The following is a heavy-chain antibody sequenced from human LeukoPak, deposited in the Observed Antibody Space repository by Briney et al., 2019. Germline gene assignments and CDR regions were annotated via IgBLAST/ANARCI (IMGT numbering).Heavy chain of an antibody. V-gene: IGHV4-38-2*01. J-gene: IGHJ4*02. CDR2: IFHTGST. CDR1: GFSISSGFF. CDR3: ARGPDYYGSGRALYFDY. D-gene: IGHD3-10*01. Sequence: PSETLSLTCAVSGFSISSGFFWGWIRQPPGKGLEWLGSIFHTGSTYYNPSLNSGVTISVDTSKNQHSLKLRSVTAADTAVYYCARGPDYYGSGRALYFDYWGQGILVTVSS.